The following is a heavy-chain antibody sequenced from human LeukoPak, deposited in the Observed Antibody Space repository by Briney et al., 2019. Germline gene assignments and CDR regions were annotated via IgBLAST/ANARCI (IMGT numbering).Heavy chain of an antibody. Sequence: SETLSLTCTVSGDSITRYYWSWIRQPPGKGLEWIGYINNSGGTSYDPSLKSRVTISLDTSKNQFSLKLNSVTTTDTAVYYCASQMSGTSVSYWGQGTLVTVSS. D-gene: IGHD2-2*01. CDR2: INNSGGT. V-gene: IGHV4-59*08. CDR1: GDSITRYY. CDR3: ASQMSGTSVSY. J-gene: IGHJ4*02.